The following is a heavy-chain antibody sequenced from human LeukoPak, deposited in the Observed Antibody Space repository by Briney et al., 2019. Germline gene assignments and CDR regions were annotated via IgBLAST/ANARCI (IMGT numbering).Heavy chain of an antibody. CDR2: ISAYNGNT. V-gene: IGHV1-18*01. CDR3: AGDLPDSGSYSLYYYYGMDV. J-gene: IGHJ6*02. CDR1: GYTFTSYG. D-gene: IGHD1-26*01. Sequence: ASVNVSCKASGYTFTSYGISWVRQAPGQGLEWMGWISAYNGNTNYAQKLQGRVTMTTDTSTSTAYMELRSLRSDDTAVYYCAGDLPDSGSYSLYYYYGMDVWGQGTTVTVSS.